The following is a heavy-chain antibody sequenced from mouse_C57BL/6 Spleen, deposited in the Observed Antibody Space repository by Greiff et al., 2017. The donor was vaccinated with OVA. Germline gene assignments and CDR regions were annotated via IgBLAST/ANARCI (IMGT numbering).Heavy chain of an antibody. CDR1: GYTFTSYW. D-gene: IGHD1-1*01. J-gene: IGHJ2*01. V-gene: IGHV1-55*01. Sequence: VQLQQPGAELVKPGASVKMSCKASGYTFTSYWITWVKQRPGQGLEWIGDLYPGSGRTNYNEKLKSKATLTVDTSSSTAYMQLSILTSEDSAVYYCARASVVTTDYWGQGTTLTVAS. CDR2: LYPGSGRT. CDR3: ARASVVTTDY.